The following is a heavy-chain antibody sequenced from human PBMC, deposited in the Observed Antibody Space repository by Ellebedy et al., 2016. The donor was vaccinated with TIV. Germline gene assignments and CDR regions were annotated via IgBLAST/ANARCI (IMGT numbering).Heavy chain of an antibody. V-gene: IGHV4-39*01. CDR1: GGSVSSTRYY. CDR3: ARTDPWQPIDD. Sequence: MPSETLSLTCSVSGGSVSSTRYYWAWLRQPPGKGLEYIGSDYYSGSTYYNPSFKSRVTLSADTSKNQFSLNLRTVTAADTAVYYCARTDPWQPIDDWGQGTLVSVSS. J-gene: IGHJ4*02. CDR2: DYYSGST. D-gene: IGHD2-21*02.